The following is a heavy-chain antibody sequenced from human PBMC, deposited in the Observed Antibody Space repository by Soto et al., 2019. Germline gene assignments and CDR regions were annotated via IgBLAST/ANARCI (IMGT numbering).Heavy chain of an antibody. Sequence: QVQLVQSGAEVKKPGASVKVSCKASGYTFTSYDINWVRQAAGQGLELMGWMNPNSGNTVYAQKFQGRVTMTRNTSISTAYRELSSLRSEDTAVYYCAREVVLVPATNWGQGTLVTVSS. CDR1: GYTFTSYD. J-gene: IGHJ4*02. V-gene: IGHV1-8*01. CDR2: MNPNSGNT. CDR3: AREVVLVPATN. D-gene: IGHD2-2*01.